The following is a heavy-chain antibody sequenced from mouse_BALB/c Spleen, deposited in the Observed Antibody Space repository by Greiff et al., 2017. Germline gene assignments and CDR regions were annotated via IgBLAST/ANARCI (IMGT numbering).Heavy chain of an antibody. CDR1: GYTFSSYW. CDR3: ARSIITTVVDYAMDY. V-gene: IGHV1-9*01. J-gene: IGHJ4*01. D-gene: IGHD1-1*01. CDR2: ILPGSGST. Sequence: VQLQQSGAELMKPGASVKISCKATGYTFSSYWIEWVKQRPGHGLEWIGEILPGSGSTNYNEKFKGKATFTADTSSNTAYMQLSSLTSEDSAVYYCARSIITTVVDYAMDYWGQGTSVTVSS.